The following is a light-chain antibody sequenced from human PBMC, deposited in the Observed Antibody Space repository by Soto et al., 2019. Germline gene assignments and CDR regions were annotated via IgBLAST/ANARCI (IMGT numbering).Light chain of an antibody. CDR2: AAS. CDR3: QKSYSTSWT. Sequence: DIQMTQSPSSLSASVGDRVTITCRASQSISGFLSWYQQKPGKAPKLLIYAASSLQSGVPSRFSGSGSGTEFTLTISSLQPEDFAIYYCQKSYSTSWTFGQGTKVDIK. J-gene: IGKJ1*01. CDR1: QSISGF. V-gene: IGKV1-39*01.